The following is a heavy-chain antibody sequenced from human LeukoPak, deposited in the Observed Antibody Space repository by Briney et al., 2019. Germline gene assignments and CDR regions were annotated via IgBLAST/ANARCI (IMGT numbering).Heavy chain of an antibody. CDR2: IYYSGST. V-gene: IGHV4-39*07. J-gene: IGHJ4*02. Sequence: SETLSLTCTVSGGSISSSSYYWGWIRQPPGKGLEWIGSIYYSGSTYYNPSLKSRVTISVDTSKNQFSLKLSSVTAADTAVYYCARDTGTMVRGVTIDYWGQGTLVTVSS. CDR1: GGSISSSSYY. D-gene: IGHD3-10*01. CDR3: ARDTGTMVRGVTIDY.